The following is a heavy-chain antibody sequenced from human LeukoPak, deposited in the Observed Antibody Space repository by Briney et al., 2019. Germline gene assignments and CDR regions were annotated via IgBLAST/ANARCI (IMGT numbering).Heavy chain of an antibody. CDR2: IRDKPNSYTT. V-gene: IGHV3-72*01. CDR3: ARERWRSGSYHDAFDI. J-gene: IGHJ3*02. Sequence: GGSLRLSCAASGFTFSDDYMNWVRQAPGKGLEWVGRIRDKPNSYTTEYAASVKGRFTISRDDSKNSMYLQMNSLKTEDTAVYYCARERWRSGSYHDAFDIWGQGTMVTVSS. D-gene: IGHD1-26*01. CDR1: GFTFSDDY.